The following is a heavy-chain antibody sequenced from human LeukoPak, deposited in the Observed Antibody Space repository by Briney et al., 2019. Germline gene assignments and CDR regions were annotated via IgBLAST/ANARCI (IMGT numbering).Heavy chain of an antibody. CDR3: ERHYSSGWDFDY. V-gene: IGHV4-59*08. CDR1: GGSISGYY. Sequence: SETLSLTCTVSGGSISGYYGSWIRQPPGKGLEWIGYIINSGSSSYNPSLKSRVTISVDMSKNQFSLRLSSVTAADAAIYYCERHYSSGWDFDYWGQGTLVTVSS. CDR2: IINSGSS. D-gene: IGHD6-19*01. J-gene: IGHJ4*02.